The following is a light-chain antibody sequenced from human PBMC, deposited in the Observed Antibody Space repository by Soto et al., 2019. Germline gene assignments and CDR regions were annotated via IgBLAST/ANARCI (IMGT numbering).Light chain of an antibody. Sequence: DIPFAQSPSFLSAPVGERVTITCRASQGISSDLAWYQQNPGKAPKLLIYAASTLQNGVPSTFSGSGSGTEFTLTISSLQPEDFGTYYCQQFKSYPITFGQGTRLEIK. J-gene: IGKJ5*01. CDR1: QGISSD. CDR3: QQFKSYPIT. CDR2: AAS. V-gene: IGKV1-9*01.